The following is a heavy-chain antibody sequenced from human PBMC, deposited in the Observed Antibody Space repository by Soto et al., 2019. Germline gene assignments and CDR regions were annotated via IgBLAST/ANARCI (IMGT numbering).Heavy chain of an antibody. CDR1: GLTFSNYA. Sequence: TRSSLRLSCAASGLTFSNYAMNWVRQAPGKGLEWVSGISGGSGDSRFYADSVRGRFTISRDNSKSTLHLQMNSLRTEDTPVYYCAKNQPSWATRAAFDYWGQGILVTVPS. D-gene: IGHD2-2*01. J-gene: IGHJ4*02. V-gene: IGHV3-23*01. CDR2: ISGGSGDSR. CDR3: AKNQPSWATRAAFDY.